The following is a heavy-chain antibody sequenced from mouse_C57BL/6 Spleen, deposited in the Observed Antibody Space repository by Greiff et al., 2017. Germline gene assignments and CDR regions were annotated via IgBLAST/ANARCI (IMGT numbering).Heavy chain of an antibody. CDR1: GYTFTDYE. V-gene: IGHV1-15*01. Sequence: VHLVESGAELVRPGASVTLSCKASGYTFTDYEMHWVKQTPVHGLEWIGAIDPETGGPAYNQKFKGKAILTADKSSSTAYMELRSLTSEDSAVYYCTRPFTTVRDWAWFAYWGQETLVTVSA. D-gene: IGHD1-1*01. CDR3: TRPFTTVRDWAWFAY. J-gene: IGHJ3*01. CDR2: IDPETGGP.